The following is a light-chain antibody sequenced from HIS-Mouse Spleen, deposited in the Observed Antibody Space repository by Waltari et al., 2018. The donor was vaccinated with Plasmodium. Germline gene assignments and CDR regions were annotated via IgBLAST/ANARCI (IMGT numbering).Light chain of an antibody. CDR2: QVS. CDR3: SSYAGSNNLV. V-gene: IGLV2-8*01. CDR1: SSDVGGYNY. Sequence: QSALTQPPSASGSPGQSVTISCTGTSSDVGGYNYVSWDQQHPGKAPKLLIYQVSKRPSGVPHRFSGSKSGNTASLTVAGLQAEDEADYYGSSYAGSNNLVFGGGTKLTVL. J-gene: IGLJ2*01.